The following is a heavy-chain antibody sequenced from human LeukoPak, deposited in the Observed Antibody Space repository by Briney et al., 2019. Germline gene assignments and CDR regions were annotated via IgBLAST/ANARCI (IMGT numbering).Heavy chain of an antibody. D-gene: IGHD3-10*01. CDR3: ARHQLSYYYGSGSYYPF. J-gene: IGHJ4*02. CDR1: SGSINTSNYY. CDR2: IFYRGGT. V-gene: IGHV4-39*07. Sequence: SETLSLTCTVSSGSINTSNYYWGWIRQPPGKGLEWIGNIFYRGGTYYSPSLKSRVTISLDTSRNQFSLNLNSVTAADTALYYCARHQLSYYYGSGSYYPFWGQGTLVTVSS.